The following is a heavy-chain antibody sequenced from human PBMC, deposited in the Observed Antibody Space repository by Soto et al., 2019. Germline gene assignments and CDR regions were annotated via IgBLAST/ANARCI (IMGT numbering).Heavy chain of an antibody. CDR3: ASRPGPELLAEGMDV. V-gene: IGHV5-10-1*01. D-gene: IGHD3-3*02. J-gene: IGHJ6*02. CDR2: IDPSDSYT. Sequence: PGESLKISCKGSGYSFTSYWISWVPQMPGKGLEWMGRIDPSDSYTNYSPSFQGHVTISADKSISTAYLQWSSLKASDTAMYYCASRPGPELLAEGMDVWGQGTTVTV. CDR1: GYSFTSYW.